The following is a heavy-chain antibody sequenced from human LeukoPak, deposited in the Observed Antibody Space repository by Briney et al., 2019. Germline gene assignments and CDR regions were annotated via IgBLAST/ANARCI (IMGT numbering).Heavy chain of an antibody. CDR1: GFTVSSYA. Sequence: PGGSLRLSCAASGFTVSSYAMIWVRQAPGKGLEWVSGISGSGGVTHYADSVKGRFTISRDNSKNTLYLQMNSLSAEGTALYYCAKDFSVGSSGWYGAFDIWGQGTMVTVSS. V-gene: IGHV3-23*01. CDR2: ISGSGGVT. J-gene: IGHJ3*02. CDR3: AKDFSVGSSGWYGAFDI. D-gene: IGHD6-19*01.